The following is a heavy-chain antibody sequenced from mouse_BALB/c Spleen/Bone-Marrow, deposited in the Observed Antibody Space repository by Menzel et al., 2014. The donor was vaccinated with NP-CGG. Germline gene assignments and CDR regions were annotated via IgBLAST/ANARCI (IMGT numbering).Heavy chain of an antibody. J-gene: IGHJ4*01. D-gene: IGHD1-1*01. CDR3: ARGGGSSYNYAMDY. CDR2: ISYSGST. V-gene: IGHV3-8*02. CDR1: GDSITSGY. Sequence: VQLKQSGPSLVKPSRTLSLTCSVTGDSITSGYWNWIRKFPGNKLEYMGYISYSGSTYYNPSLKSRISITRDTSKNQYYLQLNSVTTEDTATYYCARGGGSSYNYAMDYWGQGTSVTVSS.